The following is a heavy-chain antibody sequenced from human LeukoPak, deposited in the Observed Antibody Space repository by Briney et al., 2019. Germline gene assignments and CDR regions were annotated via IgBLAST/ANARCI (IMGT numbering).Heavy chain of an antibody. J-gene: IGHJ4*02. V-gene: IGHV3-66*01. Sequence: GGSLRLSCAASGFTVSSNYMSWVRQAPGKGLEWVSVIYSGGSTYYADSVKGRFTISRDNSKNTLYLQMNSLRAEDTAVYYCASTSDTVTLYYFDYWGQGTLVTVSS. D-gene: IGHD4-17*01. CDR1: GFTVSSNY. CDR3: ASTSDTVTLYYFDY. CDR2: IYSGGST.